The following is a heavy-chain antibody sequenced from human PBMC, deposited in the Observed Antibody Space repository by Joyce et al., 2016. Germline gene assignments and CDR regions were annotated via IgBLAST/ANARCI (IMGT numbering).Heavy chain of an antibody. V-gene: IGHV1-2*02. D-gene: IGHD6-19*01. CDR1: GYGFSDYF. J-gene: IGHJ4*02. CDR3: AREKYSSAWYFDY. CDR2: INPKNGGT. Sequence: QVQLVQSGAEVKRPGASVKVSCKTSGYGFSDYFIHWVRQGPGQGLEWMGWINPKNGGTKYAQKFQGRVTITRDTSISTSYMDLRRLRSDDTATYFCAREKYSSAWYFDYWGQGTLVTVSS.